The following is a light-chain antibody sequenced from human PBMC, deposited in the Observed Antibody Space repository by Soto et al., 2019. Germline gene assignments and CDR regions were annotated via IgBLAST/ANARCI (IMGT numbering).Light chain of an antibody. Sequence: DIQLTQSPSFLSASVGDRLTITCRASQDIRSSLAWYQQKPGKAPNLLIYTVFTLQNGVPSRFSCSRSGTECTLTICSLQPEDFATYYCQQFNSSPFTFGGGTKVEI. CDR2: TVF. V-gene: IGKV1-9*01. J-gene: IGKJ4*01. CDR3: QQFNSSPFT. CDR1: QDIRSS.